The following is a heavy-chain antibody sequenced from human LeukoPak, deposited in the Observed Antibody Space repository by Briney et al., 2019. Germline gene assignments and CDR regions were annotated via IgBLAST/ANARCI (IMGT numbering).Heavy chain of an antibody. V-gene: IGHV3-30*18. CDR1: GFTFSSYG. Sequence: GESLRLSCAASGFTFSSYGMHWVRQAPGKGLEWVAVISYDGSNKYYADSVKGRFTISRDNSKNTLYLQMNSLRAEDTAVYYCAKGGSSGWPHFDYWGQGTLVTVSS. CDR2: ISYDGSNK. D-gene: IGHD6-19*01. J-gene: IGHJ4*02. CDR3: AKGGSSGWPHFDY.